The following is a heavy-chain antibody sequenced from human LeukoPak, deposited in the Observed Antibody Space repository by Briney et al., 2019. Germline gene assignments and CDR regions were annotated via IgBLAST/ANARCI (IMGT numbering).Heavy chain of an antibody. CDR1: GFTFSSYG. Sequence: GGSLRLSCAASGFTFSSYGMHWVRQAPGKGLEWVAFIRYDGSNKYYADSVKGGFTISRDNSKNMLYLQMNSLRAEDTAVYYCARYCSGGRCYSGLDYWGQGTLVTVSS. CDR2: IRYDGSNK. CDR3: ARYCSGGRCYSGLDY. J-gene: IGHJ4*02. V-gene: IGHV3-30*02. D-gene: IGHD2-15*01.